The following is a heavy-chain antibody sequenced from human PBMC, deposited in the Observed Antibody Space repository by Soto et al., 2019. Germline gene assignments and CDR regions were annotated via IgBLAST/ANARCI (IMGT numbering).Heavy chain of an antibody. D-gene: IGHD3-3*01. CDR1: GYSISSGYY. CDR3: ARLSNMARTYYDFWSGLRRNRFDP. Sequence: PSETLSLTCAVSGYSISSGYYWGWIQQPPGKGLEWIGSIYHSGSTYYNPSLKSRVTISVDTSKNQFSLKLSSVTAADTAVYYCARLSNMARTYYDFWSGLRRNRFDPWGQGTLVTVSS. J-gene: IGHJ5*02. V-gene: IGHV4-38-2*01. CDR2: IYHSGST.